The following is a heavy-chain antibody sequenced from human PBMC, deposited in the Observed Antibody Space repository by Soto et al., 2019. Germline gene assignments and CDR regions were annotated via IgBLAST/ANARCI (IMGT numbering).Heavy chain of an antibody. CDR2: IDWDDDK. J-gene: IGHJ6*02. V-gene: IGHV2-70*01. CDR3: ARIRLGNSDTSTYNAYSYYGMDV. D-gene: IGHD3-22*01. Sequence: SGPTLVNPTQTLTLTCTFSGFSLSTSGMCVSWIRQPPGKALEWLALIDWDDDKYYSTSLKTRLTISKDTSKNQVVLTMTNVDPVDTATYYCARIRLGNSDTSTYNAYSYYGMDVWGQGTTVTVSS. CDR1: GFSLSTSGMC.